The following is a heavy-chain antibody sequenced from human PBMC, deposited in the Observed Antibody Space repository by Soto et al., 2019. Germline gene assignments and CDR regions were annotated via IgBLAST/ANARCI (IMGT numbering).Heavy chain of an antibody. CDR3: VRERGPFDAFDI. Sequence: PGGSLGLACAASGVPFTTYGMHWVRQAPGKGLEWLAVIWANGINKYYADSVRGRFTISRDNSKNTLDLQMNNLRAEDTALYYCVRERGPFDAFDIWGQGTMDTVSS. J-gene: IGHJ3*02. CDR1: GVPFTTYG. V-gene: IGHV3-33*01. CDR2: IWANGINK.